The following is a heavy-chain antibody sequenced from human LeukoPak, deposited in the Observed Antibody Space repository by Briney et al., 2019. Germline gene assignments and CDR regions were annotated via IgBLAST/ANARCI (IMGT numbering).Heavy chain of an antibody. CDR1: GYSFTSYW. Sequence: GGSLQISCKGSGYSFTSYWIGWVRQVPGKGLEWMGIIYPGDSDTRYSPSFQGQVTISADKSISTAYLQWSSLKASDTAMYYCARGTVVVAATSGFDPWGQGTLVTVSS. V-gene: IGHV5-51*01. CDR2: IYPGDSDT. D-gene: IGHD2-15*01. CDR3: ARGTVVVAATSGFDP. J-gene: IGHJ5*02.